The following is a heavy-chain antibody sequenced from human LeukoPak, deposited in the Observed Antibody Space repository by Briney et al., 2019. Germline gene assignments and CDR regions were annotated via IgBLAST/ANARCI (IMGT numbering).Heavy chain of an antibody. Sequence: ASVRVSCKGSGYTFTSYGISWVRQAPGQGLEWMGWISAYNGNTNYAQKLQGRVTMTTDTSTSTAYMELRSLRSDDTAVYYCARDPPIVGATGWGQGTLVTVSS. CDR1: GYTFTSYG. D-gene: IGHD1-26*01. V-gene: IGHV1-18*01. J-gene: IGHJ4*02. CDR2: ISAYNGNT. CDR3: ARDPPIVGATG.